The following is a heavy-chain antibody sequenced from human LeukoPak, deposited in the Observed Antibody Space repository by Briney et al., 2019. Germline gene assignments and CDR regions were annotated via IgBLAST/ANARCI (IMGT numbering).Heavy chain of an antibody. D-gene: IGHD3-22*01. V-gene: IGHV5-51*01. Sequence: ESLKISCKGSGYSFSSYWIGWVRQMPGKGLEWMGIIYPGDSDTRYSPSFQGQVTIPADKSISTAYLQWNSPKASGTAMYYCARRGHYYDSSGYLRPDAFDIWGQGTMVTVSS. CDR2: IYPGDSDT. CDR1: GYSFSSYW. J-gene: IGHJ3*02. CDR3: ARRGHYYDSSGYLRPDAFDI.